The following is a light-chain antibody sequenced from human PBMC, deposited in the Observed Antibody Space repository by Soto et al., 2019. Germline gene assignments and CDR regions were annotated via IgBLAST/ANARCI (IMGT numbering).Light chain of an antibody. Sequence: DFQMTQSPSTLSASVGDRVSITCRASHNIARWLAWYQQKPGKAPRLLIYDASTLETGVPSRFSGSGSGTEFTLTISSLRPDDFATYFCQHLDSNWPFGQGTKVEI. CDR1: HNIARW. CDR3: QHLDSNWP. J-gene: IGKJ1*01. V-gene: IGKV1-5*01. CDR2: DAS.